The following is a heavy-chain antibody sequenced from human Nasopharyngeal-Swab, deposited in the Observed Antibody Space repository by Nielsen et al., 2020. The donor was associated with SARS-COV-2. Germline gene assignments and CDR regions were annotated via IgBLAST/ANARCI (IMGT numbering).Heavy chain of an antibody. Sequence: SETLSLTCTVSGSPINTYYWSWIRQPPGKGLEWIGYITYSGSTTYNPSLKSRVTISIDTSKNQFSLNLNSVTAADTAVYYCAKNGVGWSFDYWGQGTLVTVSS. CDR1: GSPINTYY. J-gene: IGHJ4*02. CDR2: ITYSGST. CDR3: AKNGVGWSFDY. D-gene: IGHD6-19*01. V-gene: IGHV4-59*08.